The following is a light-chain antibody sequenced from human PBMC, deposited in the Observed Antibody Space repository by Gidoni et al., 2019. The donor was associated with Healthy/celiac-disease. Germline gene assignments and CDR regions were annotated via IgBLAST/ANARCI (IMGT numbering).Light chain of an antibody. J-gene: IGKJ2*01. CDR1: QGISNY. CDR2: AAS. Sequence: DIQMTQPPSSLSASVGDRVTITCRASQGISNYLDWYQQKPGKVPKLLIYAASSLQSGVPSRFSGSGSGKDFTLTISSLQPEGVATYYCQKYNSAPHTFGQGTKLEIK. V-gene: IGKV1-27*01. CDR3: QKYNSAPHT.